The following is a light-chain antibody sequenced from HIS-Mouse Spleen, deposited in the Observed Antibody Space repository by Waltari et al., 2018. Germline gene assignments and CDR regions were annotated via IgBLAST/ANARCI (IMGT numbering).Light chain of an antibody. V-gene: IGLV3-21*03. Sequence: SYVLTQPPSVSVAPGKTARITCGGNNIGSKSVHWYQQKPGQAPVLGVYDDSDRPSGIPERVCGANYGKTATLTISRVEAGDEADYYCQVWDSSSDHVVFGGGTKLTVL. CDR3: QVWDSSSDHVV. CDR2: DDS. CDR1: NIGSKS. J-gene: IGLJ2*01.